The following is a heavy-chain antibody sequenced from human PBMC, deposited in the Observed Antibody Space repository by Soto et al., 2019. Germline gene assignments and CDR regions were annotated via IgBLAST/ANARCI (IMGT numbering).Heavy chain of an antibody. V-gene: IGHV4-31*03. D-gene: IGHD2-15*01. CDR2: IHYRGRT. CDR1: GGSINSGGYY. Sequence: PSETLSLTCNVSGGSINSGGYYWGWIRQHPGKGLGWIGYIHYRGRTSYNPSLQSRVSISLDTSGHHFSMQLTSVTAADTAVYYCARCRDAFGFDSWGQGTLVTVSS. J-gene: IGHJ4*02. CDR3: ARCRDAFGFDS.